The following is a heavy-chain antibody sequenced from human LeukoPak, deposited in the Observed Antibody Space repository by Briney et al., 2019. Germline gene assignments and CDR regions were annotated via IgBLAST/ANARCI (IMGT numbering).Heavy chain of an antibody. D-gene: IGHD3-10*01. CDR1: GFTFSSYA. J-gene: IGHJ4*02. Sequence: PGGSLRLSCAASGFTFSSYAMSWVRQAPGKGLEWVSAISGSGGSTYYADSVKGRFTISRDNSKNTLYLQMNSLRAEDTAVYYCAKSLYGSGSYFSHETLFDYWGRGTLVTVSS. V-gene: IGHV3-23*01. CDR3: AKSLYGSGSYFSHETLFDY. CDR2: ISGSGGST.